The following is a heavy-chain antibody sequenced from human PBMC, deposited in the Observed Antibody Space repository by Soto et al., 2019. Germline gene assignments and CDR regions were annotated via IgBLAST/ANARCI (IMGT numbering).Heavy chain of an antibody. Sequence: EVQLVESGGGLVQPGGSLRLSCAASGFTVSSKYMSWVRQARGKGLEWVSLIQSGGTTYYADSVKGRFTICRDSSENTLQVQIDRLRSEDTAVYYCASDDVLCDGGSCYGVPMDVCGKLATVTVSA. V-gene: IGHV3-66*01. J-gene: IGHJ6*04. CDR1: GFTVSSKY. CDR3: ASDDVLCDGGSCYGVPMDV. CDR2: IQSGGTT. D-gene: IGHD2-15*01.